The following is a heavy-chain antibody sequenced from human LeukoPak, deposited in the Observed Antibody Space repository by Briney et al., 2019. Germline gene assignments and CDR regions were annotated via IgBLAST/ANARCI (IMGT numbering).Heavy chain of an antibody. CDR1: GFTFSSYS. CDR3: ARAGYYYGSGSYYYGMDV. Sequence: GGSLRLSCAASGFTFSSYSMNWVRQAPGKGLEWVSSISSSSSYIYYADSVKRRFTISRDNAKNSLYLQMNSLRAEDTAVYYCARAGYYYGSGSYYYGMDVWGKGTTVTVSS. V-gene: IGHV3-21*01. CDR2: ISSSSSYI. D-gene: IGHD3-10*01. J-gene: IGHJ6*04.